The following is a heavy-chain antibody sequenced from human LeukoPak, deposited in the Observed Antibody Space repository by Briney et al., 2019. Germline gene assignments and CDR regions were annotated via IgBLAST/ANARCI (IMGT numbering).Heavy chain of an antibody. CDR3: AREVVGYYDSSGYSDY. CDR1: GFTFSSYW. J-gene: IGHJ4*02. CDR2: IKQDGSEK. V-gene: IGHV3-7*01. D-gene: IGHD3-22*01. Sequence: GGSLRLSCAASGFTFSSYWMSWVRQAPGKGLEWVANIKQDGSEKYYVDSVKGRFTISRDNAKNSLYLQMNSLRAEDTAVYYCAREVVGYYDSSGYSDYWGQGTLVTVSS.